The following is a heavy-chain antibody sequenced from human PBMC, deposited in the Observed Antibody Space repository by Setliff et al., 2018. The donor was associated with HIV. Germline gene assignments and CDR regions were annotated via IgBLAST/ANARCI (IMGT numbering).Heavy chain of an antibody. V-gene: IGHV3-66*02. D-gene: IGHD3-3*01. Sequence: GGSLRLSCAASGFTVSSNYMTWVRQAPGKGLEWVSVIYRDAKTDYADSVKGRFTISRDNSKNTLYLQMNSLRAEDTAVYYCARVNYDFWSGYFSWYYHYMDVWGKGTTVTSP. CDR2: IYRDAKT. CDR3: ARVNYDFWSGYFSWYYHYMDV. CDR1: GFTVSSNY. J-gene: IGHJ6*03.